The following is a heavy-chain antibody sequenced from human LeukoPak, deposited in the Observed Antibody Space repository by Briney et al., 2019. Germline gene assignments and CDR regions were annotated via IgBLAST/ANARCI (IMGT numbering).Heavy chain of an antibody. J-gene: IGHJ4*02. CDR3: AAPDY. CDR2: IYHGGRA. V-gene: IGHV4-39*07. Sequence: SETLSLTCTVSGGSIISDIYFWGWIRQSPGQGLAWIGSIYHGGRAYYDPSFEGRATISVDVSKNQFSLNLRSVTAADTAVYYCAAPDYWGQGTLVTVSS. CDR1: GGSIISDIYF.